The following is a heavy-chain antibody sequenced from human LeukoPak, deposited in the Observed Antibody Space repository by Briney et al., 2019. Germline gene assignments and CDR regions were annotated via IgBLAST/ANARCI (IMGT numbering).Heavy chain of an antibody. CDR2: INPNSGGT. Sequence: ASVKVSCKASGYTFTGYYMHWVRQAPGQGLEWMGWINPNSGGTNYAQKFQGRVTMTRDTSISTAYTELSRLRSDDTAVYYCARVVPHYYDSSGYSGGDYWGQGTLVTVSS. V-gene: IGHV1-2*02. CDR3: ARVVPHYYDSSGYSGGDY. J-gene: IGHJ4*02. D-gene: IGHD3-22*01. CDR1: GYTFTGYY.